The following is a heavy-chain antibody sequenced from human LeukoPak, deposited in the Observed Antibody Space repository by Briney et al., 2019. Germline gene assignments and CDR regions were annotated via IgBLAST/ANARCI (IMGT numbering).Heavy chain of an antibody. CDR3: ARHYYDSSVASDY. D-gene: IGHD3-22*01. CDR2: INWNGGYT. Sequence: PGGSLRRSCAASGFTFNDYGMSWVRQGPGKGLEWVSGINWNGGYTAYADSVKGRFTISRDNAKNSLYLQMNSLTAGDTALYYCARHYYDSSVASDYWGQGTLVTVSS. CDR1: GFTFNDYG. J-gene: IGHJ4*02. V-gene: IGHV3-20*04.